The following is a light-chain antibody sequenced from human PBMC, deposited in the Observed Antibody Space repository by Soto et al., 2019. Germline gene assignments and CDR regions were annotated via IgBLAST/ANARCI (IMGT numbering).Light chain of an antibody. CDR3: SSTAGNNNLV. V-gene: IGLV2-8*01. CDR1: SSDVGGHNY. J-gene: IGLJ3*02. CDR2: EVS. Sequence: QSVLTQSPSASGSPGQSVTISCTGTSSDVGGHNYVSWYQHHPGKAPKLIIYEVSKRPSGVPDRFSGSKSANTASLTVSGLQAEDEAFYYCSSTAGNNNLVFGGGTKRPS.